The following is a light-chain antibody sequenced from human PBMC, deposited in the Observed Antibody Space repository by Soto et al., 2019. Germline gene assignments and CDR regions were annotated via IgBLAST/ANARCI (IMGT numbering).Light chain of an antibody. J-gene: IGKJ1*01. Sequence: DIQMTQSPSNLSASVGDTVTITCRASQSVSRWLNWYQQKPGKAPRLLIYEASNLESGVPMRFSGSGSGTEFVLTITSLQPADSATYYCQQFNSKVWTFGKGTRVEI. CDR3: QQFNSKVWT. V-gene: IGKV1-5*01. CDR2: EAS. CDR1: QSVSRW.